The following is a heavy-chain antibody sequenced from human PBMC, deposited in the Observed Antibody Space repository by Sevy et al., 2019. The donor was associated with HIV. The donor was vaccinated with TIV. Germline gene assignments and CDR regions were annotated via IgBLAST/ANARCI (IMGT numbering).Heavy chain of an antibody. CDR3: ARRYFDL. J-gene: IGHJ4*02. CDR1: GFTFDDYW. CDR2: IRQDGNEL. V-gene: IGHV3-7*01. Sequence: QLGGSLRLSCAASGFTFDDYWMQWVRQAPGQGLEWVANIRQDGNELYYADSVKGRFTISRDNAKESLFLQMTNLRVEDTAIYYCARRYFDLWGQGTLVTVSS.